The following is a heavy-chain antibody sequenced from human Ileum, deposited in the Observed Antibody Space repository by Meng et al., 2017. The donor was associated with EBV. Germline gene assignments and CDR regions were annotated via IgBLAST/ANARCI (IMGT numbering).Heavy chain of an antibody. Sequence: QGQLQDAGPGLVKPSETSSLPCTVSGGSVSSAHSFWTWIRQPPGKGLEWIGYMSYSGSTNYSPPLESRVTISVDTSKNQFSLKLSSVTAADTAVYYCAGDPHSGSPHWGQGTLVTVSS. CDR3: AGDPHSGSPH. J-gene: IGHJ4*02. D-gene: IGHD1-26*01. CDR2: MSYSGST. V-gene: IGHV4-61*01. CDR1: GGSVSSAHSF.